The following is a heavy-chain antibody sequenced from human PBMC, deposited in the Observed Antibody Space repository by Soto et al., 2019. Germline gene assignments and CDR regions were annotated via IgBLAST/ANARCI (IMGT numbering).Heavy chain of an antibody. CDR2: ISPYNGIT. CDR1: GYTFMYYG. CDR3: ARDGAATGVHFDY. Sequence: QVQLVQSGAEVKKPGASVKVSCKTSGYTFMYYGVSWVRQAPGQGIEWMGWISPYNGITHYAQKLQDRVTMTTDTSTTTAYMEPKSLRSDDTAMYYCARDGAATGVHFDYWGQGTLVTVSS. D-gene: IGHD6-13*01. V-gene: IGHV1-18*01. J-gene: IGHJ4*02.